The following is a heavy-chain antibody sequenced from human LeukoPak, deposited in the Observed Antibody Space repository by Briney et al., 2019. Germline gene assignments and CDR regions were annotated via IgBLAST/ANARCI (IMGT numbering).Heavy chain of an antibody. J-gene: IGHJ4*02. V-gene: IGHV3-21*01. D-gene: IGHD3-3*01. CDR3: ARRDDLDY. Sequence: PGGSLRLSCAASGFTFSSYAMSWVRQAPGKGLEWVSSISSSSSYIYYADSVKGRFTISRDNAKNSLYLQMNGLRAEDTAVYYCARRDDLDYWGQGTLVTVSS. CDR1: GFTFSSYA. CDR2: ISSSSSYI.